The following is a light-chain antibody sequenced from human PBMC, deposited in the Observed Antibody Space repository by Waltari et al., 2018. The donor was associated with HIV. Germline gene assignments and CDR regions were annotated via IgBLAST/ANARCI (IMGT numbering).Light chain of an antibody. Sequence: EIVLTQSPGTPSLSPGERATLSCRASQSVSNKYLVWYQQKPGQAPRLLIYAASSRATGIPDRFSGSGSGTDFTLTISRLEPEDFAVYYCQQYAGSYTFGQGTKLEIK. J-gene: IGKJ2*01. CDR2: AAS. V-gene: IGKV3-20*01. CDR3: QQYAGSYT. CDR1: QSVSNKY.